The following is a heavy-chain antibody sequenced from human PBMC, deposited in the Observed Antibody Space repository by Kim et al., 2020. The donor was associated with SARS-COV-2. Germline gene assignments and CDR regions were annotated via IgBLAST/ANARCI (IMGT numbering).Heavy chain of an antibody. V-gene: IGHV3-74*01. J-gene: IGHJ6*02. Sequence: DAGKGRFTISRDNAKNTLYLQMNRLRAEDTAVYYCVRDSYIRNIYYGMDVWGQGTTVSVS. D-gene: IGHD3-3*02. CDR3: VRDSYIRNIYYGMDV.